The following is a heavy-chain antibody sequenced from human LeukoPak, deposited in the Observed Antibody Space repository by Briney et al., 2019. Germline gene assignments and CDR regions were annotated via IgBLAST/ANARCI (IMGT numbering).Heavy chain of an antibody. CDR3: ARDHGGSYPYYFDY. V-gene: IGHV1-18*01. CDR2: ISAYNGNI. D-gene: IGHD1-26*01. Sequence: ASVQVSCQASGYTFTNYGLSWVRQAPGQGLEWMGWISAYNGNINYAQKLQGRVTMTTDTSTSTAYMELSSLRSEDTAVYYCARDHGGSYPYYFDYWGQGTLVTVSS. CDR1: GYTFTNYG. J-gene: IGHJ4*02.